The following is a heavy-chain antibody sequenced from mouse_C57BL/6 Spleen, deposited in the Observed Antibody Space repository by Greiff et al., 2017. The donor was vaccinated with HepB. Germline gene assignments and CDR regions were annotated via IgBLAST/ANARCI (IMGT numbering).Heavy chain of an antibody. J-gene: IGHJ4*01. V-gene: IGHV5-4*03. D-gene: IGHD1-1*01. CDR1: GFTFSSYA. Sequence: EVKLVESGGGLVKPGGSLKLSCAASGFTFSSYAMSWVRQTPEKRLEWVATISDGGSYTYYPDNVKGRFTISRDNAKNNLYLQMSHLKSEDTAMYYCARNYYGSSRDYAMDYWGQGTSVTVSS. CDR2: ISDGGSYT. CDR3: ARNYYGSSRDYAMDY.